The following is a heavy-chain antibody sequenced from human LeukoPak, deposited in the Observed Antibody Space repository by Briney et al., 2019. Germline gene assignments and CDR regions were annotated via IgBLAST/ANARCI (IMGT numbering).Heavy chain of an antibody. Sequence: SETLTLTCTVSGGSISSGGYYWSWIRQHPGKGLEWIGYIYYSGSTYYNPSLKSRVTISVDTSKNQFSLKLSSVTAADTAVYYCARGDYDILTGPGVWFDPWGQGTLVTVSS. CDR1: GGSISSGGYY. CDR2: IYYSGST. D-gene: IGHD3-9*01. J-gene: IGHJ5*02. CDR3: ARGDYDILTGPGVWFDP. V-gene: IGHV4-31*03.